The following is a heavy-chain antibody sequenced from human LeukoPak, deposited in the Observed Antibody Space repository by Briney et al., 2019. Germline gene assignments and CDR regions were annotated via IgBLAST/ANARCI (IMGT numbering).Heavy chain of an antibody. V-gene: IGHV3-74*01. D-gene: IGHD5-12*01. CDR1: GFTFSSYW. Sequence: PGGSLRLSCAASGFTFSSYWMHWVRQAPGKGLVWVSRINSDGSSTSYADSVKGRFTISRDNAKNTLYLQMNSLRAEDTAVYYCASRRLAVATTRAFDCWGQGTLVTVSS. CDR2: INSDGSST. CDR3: ASRRLAVATTRAFDC. J-gene: IGHJ4*02.